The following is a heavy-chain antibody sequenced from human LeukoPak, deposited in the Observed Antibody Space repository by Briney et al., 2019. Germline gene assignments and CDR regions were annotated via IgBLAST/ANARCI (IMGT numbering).Heavy chain of an antibody. D-gene: IGHD6-19*01. J-gene: IGHJ4*02. V-gene: IGHV3-7*03. Sequence: GGSLRLSCAASGFTFSNNWMSWVRQAPGKGLGWVANINPDGSEETYVDSAKGRFTISRDNAKSSLYLQMNSLRPEDTAVYYCIKGGGSGWPFDYWGQGTLVTVSS. CDR2: INPDGSEE. CDR1: GFTFSNNW. CDR3: IKGGGSGWPFDY.